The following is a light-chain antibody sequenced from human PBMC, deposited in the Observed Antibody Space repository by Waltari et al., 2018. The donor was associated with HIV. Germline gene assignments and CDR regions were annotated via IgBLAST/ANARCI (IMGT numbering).Light chain of an antibody. CDR1: QSVNSH. J-gene: IGKJ2*01. CDR2: GSS. CDR3: QQYNHWPPYT. V-gene: IGKV3-15*01. Sequence: EVVMTQSPASLSVSPGERATLSCRASQSVNSHLAWYQHKPGQAPRLLINGSSTRAPGVPARFSGSGSGTEFTLTISSLQSEDFAFYFCQQYNHWPPYTFGRGPSLRSN.